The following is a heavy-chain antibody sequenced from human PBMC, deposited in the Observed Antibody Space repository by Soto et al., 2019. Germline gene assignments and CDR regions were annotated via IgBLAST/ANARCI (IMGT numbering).Heavy chain of an antibody. CDR2: IYYSGST. Sequence: QVQLQESGPGLVKPSQTLSLTCTVSGGSISSGGYYWSWIRQHPGKGLEWIGCIYYSGSTYYNPCLKSRITVSVATSKNRFSVKLNSVTAADTGVCYCASGLYKRETPAYDYWGQGARVTGSS. CDR3: ASGLYKRETPAYDY. D-gene: IGHD6-19*01. V-gene: IGHV4-31*03. CDR1: GGSISSGGYY. J-gene: IGHJ4*02.